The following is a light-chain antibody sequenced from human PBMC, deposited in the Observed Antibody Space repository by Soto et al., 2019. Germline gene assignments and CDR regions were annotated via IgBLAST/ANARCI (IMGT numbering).Light chain of an antibody. CDR3: QQYVSSPWA. Sequence: EIVLAQSPGTVSLSPAERATLSCRASQSVTNSFLACYQQKPGRAPSLLIYGASRRATGSPDRFTGSGSGTDFTLTISRLEPEDFAVYYCQQYVSSPWAFGQGTKVDIK. CDR2: GAS. J-gene: IGKJ1*01. CDR1: QSVTNSF. V-gene: IGKV3-20*01.